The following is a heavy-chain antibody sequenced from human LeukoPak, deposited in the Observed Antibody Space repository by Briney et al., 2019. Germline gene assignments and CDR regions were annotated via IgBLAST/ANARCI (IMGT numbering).Heavy chain of an antibody. CDR1: GFTFSSYA. CDR2: ISSNGGST. CDR3: VAGYSSSWSYFDY. Sequence: GGSLRLSCSASGFTFSSYAMHWVRQAPGKGLEYVSAISSNGGSTYYADSVKGRFTISRDNSKNTLYLQISSLRAEDTAVYHCVAGYSSSWSYFDYWGQGTLVTVSS. D-gene: IGHD6-13*01. J-gene: IGHJ4*02. V-gene: IGHV3-64D*09.